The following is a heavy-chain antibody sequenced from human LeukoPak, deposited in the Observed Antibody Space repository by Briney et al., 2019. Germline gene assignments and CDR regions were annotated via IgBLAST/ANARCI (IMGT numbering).Heavy chain of an antibody. V-gene: IGHV3-48*01. CDR1: GFTFSSYE. CDR2: ISSSSSTI. CDR3: ARIGIAVSGGFDY. J-gene: IGHJ4*02. D-gene: IGHD6-19*01. Sequence: PGGSLRLSCAASGFTFSSYEMNWVRQAPGKGLEWVSYISSSSSTIYYADSVKGRFTISRDNAENSLYLQMNSLRAEDTAVYYCARIGIAVSGGFDYWGQGTLVTVSS.